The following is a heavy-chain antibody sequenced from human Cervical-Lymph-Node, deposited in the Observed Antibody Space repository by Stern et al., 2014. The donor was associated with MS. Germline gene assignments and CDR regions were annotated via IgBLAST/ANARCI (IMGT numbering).Heavy chain of an antibody. CDR1: GYGFIGFY. V-gene: IGHV1-2*02. Sequence: VQLVESGAEVKKPGASVKVSCKASGYGFIGFYLHWVRQAPGQGLEWMGWINPNSGDTNYAQRFQGRVTMTRDTSITTAYMELSSLRSDDTAVYYCARTPYNWNFALDYWGQGTPVTVSS. J-gene: IGHJ4*02. D-gene: IGHD1-7*01. CDR2: INPNSGDT. CDR3: ARTPYNWNFALDY.